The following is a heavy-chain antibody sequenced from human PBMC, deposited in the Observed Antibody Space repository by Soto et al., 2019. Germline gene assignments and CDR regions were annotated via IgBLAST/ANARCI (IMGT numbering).Heavy chain of an antibody. J-gene: IGHJ4*02. D-gene: IGHD3-22*01. CDR3: ARHLSPPDYYDSSGYYNLFDY. CDR1: GGSISSSSYY. V-gene: IGHV4-39*01. CDR2: IYYSGST. Sequence: SETLSLTCTVSGGSISSSSYYWGWIRQPPGKGLEWIGSIYYSGSTYYNPSLKSRVTISVDTSKNQFSLKLSSVTAADTAVYYCARHLSPPDYYDSSGYYNLFDYWGQGTLVTVSS.